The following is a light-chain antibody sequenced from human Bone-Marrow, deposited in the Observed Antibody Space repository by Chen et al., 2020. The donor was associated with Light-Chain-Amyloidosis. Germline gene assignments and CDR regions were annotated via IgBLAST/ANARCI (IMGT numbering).Light chain of an antibody. Sequence: DIVMTQSPLSLPVTPGEPASISCRSSQSLLHSNGYNYLSWYLQKPGQSPQLLIYLTFKRATGIPDRFTGSGSGTDFTLTINRLEPEDFAMYYCQQYGTSPLTFGGGTKVEIK. CDR2: LTF. CDR1: QSLLHSNGYNY. J-gene: IGKJ4*01. CDR3: QQYGTSPLT. V-gene: IGKV2-28*01.